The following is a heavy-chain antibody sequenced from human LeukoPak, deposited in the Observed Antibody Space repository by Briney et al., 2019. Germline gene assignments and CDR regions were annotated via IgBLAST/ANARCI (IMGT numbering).Heavy chain of an antibody. D-gene: IGHD1-26*01. CDR1: GFTFTSYS. Sequence: PGGSLRLPCAASGFTFTSYSMNWVRQAPGKGLEWVSTISGGGGSTYYADSVKGRFTISRDNSKNTLYLQVNSLRAEDTAVYYCAKGGKWDVTPFDYWGQGTLVTVSS. CDR2: ISGGGGST. V-gene: IGHV3-23*01. CDR3: AKGGKWDVTPFDY. J-gene: IGHJ4*02.